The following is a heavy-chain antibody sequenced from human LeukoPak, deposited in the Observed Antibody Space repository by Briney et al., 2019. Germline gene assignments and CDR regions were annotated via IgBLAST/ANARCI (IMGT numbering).Heavy chain of an antibody. CDR3: ARPKKDFWSGRFYVYHVLGV. CDR2: IKSKVDGGTT. V-gene: IGHV3-15*07. Sequence: GGSLRLSCAASGFTFTDAWMHWVRQAPGKGLEWVGLIKSKVDGGTTHYAAPVKGRFTISRDNSKNTLYLQMNSLRVEDTAVYYCARPKKDFWSGRFYVYHVLGVWGQGTTVTVSS. D-gene: IGHD3-3*01. J-gene: IGHJ6*02. CDR1: GFTFTDAW.